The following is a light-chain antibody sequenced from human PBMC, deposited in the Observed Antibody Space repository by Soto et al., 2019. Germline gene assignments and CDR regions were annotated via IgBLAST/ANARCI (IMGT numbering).Light chain of an antibody. CDR2: DDS. J-gene: IGLJ1*01. CDR1: NIESKS. V-gene: IGLV3-21*02. Sequence: SSAPTQPPSVSLASGQTARITCGGNNIESKSVHWYHQKPGQAPVLVVYDDSVRPSGIPERFSGSNSGNTATLTISRVEAGDEADFYCQVWDSSSDHYVFGTGPKVTV. CDR3: QVWDSSSDHYV.